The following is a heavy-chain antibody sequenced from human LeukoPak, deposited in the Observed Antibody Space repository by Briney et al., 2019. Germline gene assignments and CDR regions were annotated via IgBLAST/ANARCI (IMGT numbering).Heavy chain of an antibody. CDR3: ARVEAVAGTWGGLDP. CDR1: GFTFSTYG. V-gene: IGHV3-33*01. CDR2: VWCDGTNI. Sequence: GGSLRLSCAASGFTFSTYGMHWVRQAPGKGLEWVAVVWCDGTNIHYVDSVKGRFTISRDNSKSTLYLQMNSLTAEDTAVYYCARVEAVAGTWGGLDPWGQGTLVTVSS. D-gene: IGHD6-19*01. J-gene: IGHJ5*02.